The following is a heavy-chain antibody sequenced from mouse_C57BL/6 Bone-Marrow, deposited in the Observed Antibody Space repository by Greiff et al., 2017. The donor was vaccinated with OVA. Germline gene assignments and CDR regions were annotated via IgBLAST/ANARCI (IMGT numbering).Heavy chain of an antibody. CDR2: IDPETGGT. D-gene: IGHD2-2*01. J-gene: IGHJ4*01. CDR3: TNLLWLRRGVYYAMDY. CDR1: GYTFTDYE. V-gene: IGHV1-15*01. Sequence: QVQLKESGAELVRPGASVTLSCKASGYTFTDYEMHWVKQTPVHGLEWIGAIDPETGGTAYNQKFKGKAILTADKSSSTAYMELRSLTSEDSAVYYCTNLLWLRRGVYYAMDYWGQGTSVTVSS.